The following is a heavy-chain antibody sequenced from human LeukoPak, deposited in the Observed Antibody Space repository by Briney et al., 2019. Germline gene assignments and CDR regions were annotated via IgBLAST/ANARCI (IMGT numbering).Heavy chain of an antibody. CDR3: ARERGLGYYDSSGYHPIDY. CDR1: GFTFSDYY. Sequence: GGSLRLSCAASGFTFSDYYMSWIRQAPGKGLEWVSYISSSGSTIYYADSVKGRFTISRDNAKNSLYLQMNSLRAEDTAVYYCARERGLGYYDSSGYHPIDYWGQGTLVTVSS. D-gene: IGHD3-22*01. J-gene: IGHJ4*02. CDR2: ISSSGSTI. V-gene: IGHV3-11*01.